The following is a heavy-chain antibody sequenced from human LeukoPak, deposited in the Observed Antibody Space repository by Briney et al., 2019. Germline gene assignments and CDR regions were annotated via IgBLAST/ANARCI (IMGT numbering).Heavy chain of an antibody. CDR3: ARENGSGSHTIFGVVENWFDP. CDR1: GYPFTGSY. V-gene: IGHV1-2*02. J-gene: IGHJ5*02. D-gene: IGHD3-3*01. Sequence: ASVKVSCKASGYPFTGSYMHWVRQAPGQGLEWMGWINPNSGGTNYAQKFQGRVTMTRDTSNSTAYMELSRLRSDDTAVYFRARENGSGSHTIFGVVENWFDPWGQGTLVTVSS. CDR2: INPNSGGT.